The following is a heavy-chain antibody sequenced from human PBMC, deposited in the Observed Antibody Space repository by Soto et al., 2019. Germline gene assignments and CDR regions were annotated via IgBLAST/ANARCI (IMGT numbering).Heavy chain of an antibody. J-gene: IGHJ4*02. V-gene: IGHV1-2*04. CDR2: INPNSGGT. CDR3: AREEDCGGDCYSGFDY. Sequence: VASVKVSCKASGYTFTGYYMHWVRQAPGQGLEWMGWINPNSGGTNYAQKFQGWVTMTRDTSISTAYMELSRLRSDDTAVYYCAREEDCGGDCYSGFDYWGQGTLVTVSS. CDR1: GYTFTGYY. D-gene: IGHD2-21*02.